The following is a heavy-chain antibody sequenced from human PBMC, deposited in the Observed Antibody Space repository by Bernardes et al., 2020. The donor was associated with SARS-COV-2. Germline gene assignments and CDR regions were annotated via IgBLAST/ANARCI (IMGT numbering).Heavy chain of an antibody. Sequence: VGSLRLSCAASGFTFRGYWMTWVRQAPGQGLEWVANIKQDGSEKYYVDSLKGRFTISRDNAKNSLYLQMNSLRAEDTAVYYCARVTPLYYFDYWGQGALVTVSS. CDR3: ARVTPLYYFDY. D-gene: IGHD2-2*02. CDR2: IKQDGSEK. J-gene: IGHJ4*02. V-gene: IGHV3-7*01. CDR1: GFTFRGYW.